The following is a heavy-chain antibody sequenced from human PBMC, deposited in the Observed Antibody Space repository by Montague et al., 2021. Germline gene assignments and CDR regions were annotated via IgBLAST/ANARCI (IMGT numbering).Heavy chain of an antibody. Sequence: SLRLSCAASGFTLSSYAMGWVRQAPGKGLEWVSPIAASGANTYYAESVKGRFTISRDISKNTLYLQMNSLGAEDTALYYCAKDHFGGGSYGGSGDMDVWGKGTTVTVSS. CDR1: GFTLSSYA. D-gene: IGHD3-16*01. CDR2: IAASGANT. CDR3: AKDHFGGGSYGGSGDMDV. J-gene: IGHJ6*03. V-gene: IGHV3-23*01.